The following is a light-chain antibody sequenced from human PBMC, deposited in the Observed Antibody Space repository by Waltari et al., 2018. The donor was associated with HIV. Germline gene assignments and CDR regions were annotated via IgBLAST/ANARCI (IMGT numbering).Light chain of an antibody. CDR2: YDS. Sequence: SYVLTQPPSVSVAPGKPARITCGGNNIGSKGVHWYQQTPGQPTVLVIYYDSHRPSGIPERFSVSKSGNTATLTISRVEAGDEADYYCQLWDGTGDHPGVFGTGTQVTVL. J-gene: IGLJ1*01. CDR3: QLWDGTGDHPGV. CDR1: NIGSKG. V-gene: IGLV3-21*04.